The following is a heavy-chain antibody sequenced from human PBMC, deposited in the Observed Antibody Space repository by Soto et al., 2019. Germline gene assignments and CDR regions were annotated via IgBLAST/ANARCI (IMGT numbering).Heavy chain of an antibody. CDR2: ISYDGSNK. CDR3: AKDKQFGAARPPLDY. CDR1: GFTFSSYG. V-gene: IGHV3-30*18. Sequence: GGSLRLSCAASGFTFSSYGMHWVRQAPGKGLEWVAVISYDGSNKYYADSVKGRFTISRDNSKNTLYLQMNSLRAEDTAVYYCAKDKQFGAARPPLDYWGQGTLVTVSS. J-gene: IGHJ4*02. D-gene: IGHD6-6*01.